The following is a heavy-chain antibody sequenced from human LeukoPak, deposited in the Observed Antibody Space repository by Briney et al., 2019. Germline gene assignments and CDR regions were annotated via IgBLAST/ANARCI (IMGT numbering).Heavy chain of an antibody. CDR3: ARAPRRITMIVGGY. V-gene: IGHV4-61*02. J-gene: IGHJ4*02. D-gene: IGHD3-22*01. Sequence: SQTLSLTCTVSGGSISSGSYYWSWIRQPAGKGLEWIGRIYTSGSTNYNPSLKSRVTISVDTSKNQFSLKLSSVTAADTAVYYCARAPRRITMIVGGYWGQGTLVTVSS. CDR2: IYTSGST. CDR1: GGSISSGSYY.